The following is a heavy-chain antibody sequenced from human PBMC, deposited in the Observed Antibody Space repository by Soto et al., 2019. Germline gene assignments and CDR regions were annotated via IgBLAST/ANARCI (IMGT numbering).Heavy chain of an antibody. CDR1: GGSISSYY. CDR3: ARVEATVTDNRYYFDY. D-gene: IGHD4-17*01. J-gene: IGHJ4*02. CDR2: IYYSGST. Sequence: PSETLSLTCTVSGGSISSYYWSWIRQPPGKGLEWIGYIYYSGSTNYNPSLKSRVTISVDTSKNQFSLKLSSVTAADTAVYYCARVEATVTDNRYYFDYRGQGTLVTVSS. V-gene: IGHV4-59*01.